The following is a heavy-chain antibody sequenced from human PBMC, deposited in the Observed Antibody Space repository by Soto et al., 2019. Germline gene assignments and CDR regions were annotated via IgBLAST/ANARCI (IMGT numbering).Heavy chain of an antibody. J-gene: IGHJ4*02. Sequence: EVQLVESGGGLVQPGRSLRLSCAASGFTFDDYAMHWVRQAPGKGLEWVSGISWNSGSIGYADSVKGRFTISRDNAKNSLYLQMNSLRAEDTALYYCAKGCKYSSGWLDYWGQGTLVTVSS. CDR3: AKGCKYSSGWLDY. CDR1: GFTFDDYA. V-gene: IGHV3-9*01. D-gene: IGHD6-19*01. CDR2: ISWNSGSI.